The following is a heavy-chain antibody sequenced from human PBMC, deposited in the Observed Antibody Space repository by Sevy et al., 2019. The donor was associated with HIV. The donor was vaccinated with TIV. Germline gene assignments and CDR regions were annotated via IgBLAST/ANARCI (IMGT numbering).Heavy chain of an antibody. Sequence: SESLSLTCTVSGGSITSLYWNWIRQPPGKGLEWIVNIYYNGHIYYNPSLKSRVTLSLDTSKKQFSLRLSSVTAADTAMYYCAGENAWGRGYSWGQGTLVTVSS. CDR1: GGSITSLY. V-gene: IGHV4-59*08. D-gene: IGHD1-26*01. CDR3: AGENAWGRGYS. J-gene: IGHJ4*02. CDR2: IYYNGHI.